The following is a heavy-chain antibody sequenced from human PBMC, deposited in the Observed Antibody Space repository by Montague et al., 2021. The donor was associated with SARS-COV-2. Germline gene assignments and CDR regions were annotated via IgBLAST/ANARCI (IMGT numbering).Heavy chain of an antibody. CDR2: ISSSSSYI. J-gene: IGHJ5*02. CDR3: ARDDSSSWYINWFDP. V-gene: IGHV3-21*01. D-gene: IGHD6-13*01. Sequence: SLRLSCAASGFTFSSYSMNWVRQAPGKGLEWVSSISSSSSYIYYADSVKGRFTISRDNAKNSLYLQMNSLRAEDTAVYYCARDDSSSWYINWFDPRGQGTLVTVSS. CDR1: GFTFSSYS.